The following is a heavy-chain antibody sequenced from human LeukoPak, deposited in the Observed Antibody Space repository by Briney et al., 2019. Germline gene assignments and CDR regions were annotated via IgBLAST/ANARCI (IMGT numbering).Heavy chain of an antibody. D-gene: IGHD7-27*01. Sequence: GESLKISCKGSGYRFINYWIGWVRQMPGEGLEWMGIIYPGDSDTRYSPSFEGQVTISADKSISTAYLQWSSLKASDTAMYYCARTDRTGDPLDYWGQGTLVTVSS. CDR1: GYRFINYW. J-gene: IGHJ4*02. CDR3: ARTDRTGDPLDY. CDR2: IYPGDSDT. V-gene: IGHV5-51*01.